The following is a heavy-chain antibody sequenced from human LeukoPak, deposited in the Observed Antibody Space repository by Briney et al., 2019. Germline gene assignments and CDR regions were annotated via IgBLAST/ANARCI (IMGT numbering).Heavy chain of an antibody. J-gene: IGHJ4*02. CDR2: ISGSGGST. D-gene: IGHD3-22*01. V-gene: IGHV3-23*01. CDR3: ARQGSAMIVPGYDY. CDR1: GFTFSSYG. Sequence: QSGGSLRLSCAASGFTFSSYGMSWVRQAPGKGLEWVSAISGSGGSTYYADSVKGRFTISRDNSKNTLYLQMNSLRAEDTAVYYCARQGSAMIVPGYDYWGQGTLVTVSS.